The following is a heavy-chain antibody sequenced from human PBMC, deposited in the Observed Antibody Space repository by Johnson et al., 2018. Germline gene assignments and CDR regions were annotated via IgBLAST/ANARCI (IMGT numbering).Heavy chain of an antibody. CDR2: ISDDGSNK. CDR1: GFTFSSYG. J-gene: IGHJ3*02. D-gene: IGHD1-26*01. V-gene: IGHV3-30*03. CDR3: AGDTLGTLAKPRFDI. Sequence: QVQLVQSGGGVVQPGRSLRLSCAASGFTFSSYGMHWVRQAPGKGLEWVAVISDDGSNKYYADSVKGRFTISRDNSKNTLYLQMNSLRAEDTAVYYCAGDTLGTLAKPRFDIWCQGTMVTVSS.